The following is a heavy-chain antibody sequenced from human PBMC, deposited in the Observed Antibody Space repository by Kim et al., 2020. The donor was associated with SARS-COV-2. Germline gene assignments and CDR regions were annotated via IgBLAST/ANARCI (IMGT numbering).Heavy chain of an antibody. Sequence: ASVKVSCKASGYTFTSYYMHWVRQAPGQGLEWMGIINPSGGSTSYAQKFQGRVTMTRDTSTSTVYMELSSLRSEDTAVYYCARLYVTMVRGVIITTEDYYYGMDVWGQGTTVTVSS. CDR2: INPSGGST. CDR1: GYTFTSYY. V-gene: IGHV1-46*01. CDR3: ARLYVTMVRGVIITTEDYYYGMDV. J-gene: IGHJ6*02. D-gene: IGHD3-10*01.